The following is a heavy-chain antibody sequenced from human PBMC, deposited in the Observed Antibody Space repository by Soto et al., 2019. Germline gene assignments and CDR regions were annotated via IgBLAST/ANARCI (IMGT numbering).Heavy chain of an antibody. Sequence: QVQLQQSGPGLVKHTQTLSLTCAVSGDSVSSNNIAWNWLRQSPWRGLEWLGRTYYRSKWYNEYAVSVRSRITINLDTSKNQFSLQLNSVTPEDTAVYYCARGRWSTSDYWGQGAQVTVSS. V-gene: IGHV6-1*01. J-gene: IGHJ4*02. CDR1: GDSVSSNNIA. CDR3: ARGRWSTSDY. CDR2: TYYRSKWYN. D-gene: IGHD2-15*01.